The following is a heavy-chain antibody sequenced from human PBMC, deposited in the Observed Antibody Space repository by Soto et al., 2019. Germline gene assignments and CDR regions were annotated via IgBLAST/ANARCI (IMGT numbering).Heavy chain of an antibody. D-gene: IGHD4-17*01. V-gene: IGHV4-39*01. CDR3: ASRPDSGDFYNYFDY. J-gene: IGHJ4*02. CDR2: LYYTGST. CDR1: GGSISSSAYY. Sequence: SVTLSLTCTVTGGSISSSAYYWGWDRQPPGKGLEWIGSLYYTGSTQYSPSLRSRVTIFVDRSRNQLSLQMSSVTAADTGVYYCASRPDSGDFYNYFDYWGQGALVTVSS.